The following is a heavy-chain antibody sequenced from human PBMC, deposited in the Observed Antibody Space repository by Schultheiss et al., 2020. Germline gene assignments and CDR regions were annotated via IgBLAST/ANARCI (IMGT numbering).Heavy chain of an antibody. Sequence: GGSLRLSCAASGFTFSNAWMSWVRQGPGKGLEWVSSISSSGTYINYADSVKGRFTISRDNSKNTLYLQMNSLRAEDTAVYYCARAYWGSRNCFDYWGQGTLVTVSS. CDR1: GFTFSNAW. V-gene: IGHV3-21*01. D-gene: IGHD7-27*01. CDR2: ISSSGTYI. J-gene: IGHJ4*02. CDR3: ARAYWGSRNCFDY.